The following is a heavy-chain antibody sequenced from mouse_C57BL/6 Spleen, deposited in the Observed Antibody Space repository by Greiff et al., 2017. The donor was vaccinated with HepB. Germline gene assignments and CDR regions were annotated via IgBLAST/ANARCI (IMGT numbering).Heavy chain of an antibody. D-gene: IGHD1-1*01. CDR3: TRGGYYGSSSYWYFDV. Sequence: QVQLQQSGAELVRPGASVTLSCKASGYTFTDYEMHWVKQTPVHGLEWIGAIDPETGGTAYNQKFKGKAILTADKSSSTAYMELRSLTSEDSAVYYCTRGGYYGSSSYWYFDVWGTGTTVTVAS. CDR2: IDPETGGT. J-gene: IGHJ1*03. CDR1: GYTFTDYE. V-gene: IGHV1-15*01.